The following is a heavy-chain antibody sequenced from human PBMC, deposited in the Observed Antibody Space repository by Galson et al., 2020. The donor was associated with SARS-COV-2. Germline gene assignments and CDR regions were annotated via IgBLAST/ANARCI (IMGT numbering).Heavy chain of an antibody. CDR2: VNSDGSGT. D-gene: IGHD1-1*01. CDR1: GFTFSNYW. V-gene: IGHV3-74*01. CDR3: ARDMNAEPYDY. Sequence: GESLKISCAASGFTFSNYWMHWVRQAPGKGLVWVSRVNSDGSGTSYADSVKGRFTISRDNSKNTLYLQMNSLRAEDTAVYYCARDMNAEPYDYWGQGTLVTVSS. J-gene: IGHJ4*02.